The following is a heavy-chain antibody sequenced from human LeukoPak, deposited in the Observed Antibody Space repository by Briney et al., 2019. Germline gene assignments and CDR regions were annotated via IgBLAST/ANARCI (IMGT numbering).Heavy chain of an antibody. D-gene: IGHD3-10*01. Sequence: GGCLRLSCAGSGFALSGYGMNWVRQAPGKGLEWVSYISGASSSIYYADSVRGRFTISRDNAKNSLYLQMNSLRDDDTAVYYCARGLSTCDYWGHGTLVTVSS. CDR2: ISGASSSI. J-gene: IGHJ4*01. CDR3: ARGLSTCDY. V-gene: IGHV3-48*02. CDR1: GFALSGYG.